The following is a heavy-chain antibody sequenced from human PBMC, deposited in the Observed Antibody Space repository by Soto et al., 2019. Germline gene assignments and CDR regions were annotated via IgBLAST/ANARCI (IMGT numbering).Heavy chain of an antibody. Sequence: PSETLSFTCAVYGGSFSGYYWSWIRQPPGKGLEWIGEINHSGSTNYNPSLKSRVTISVDTSKNQFSLKLSSVTAADTAVYNCARVGASVVEPAAPSFSYMDVWGKGTTVTV. D-gene: IGHD2-2*01. CDR2: INHSGST. CDR1: GGSFSGYY. V-gene: IGHV4-34*01. J-gene: IGHJ6*03. CDR3: ARVGASVVEPAAPSFSYMDV.